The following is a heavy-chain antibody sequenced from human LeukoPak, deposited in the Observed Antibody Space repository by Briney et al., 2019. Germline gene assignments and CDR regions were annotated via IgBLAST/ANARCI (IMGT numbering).Heavy chain of an antibody. Sequence: GGSLRLSCSASGFTFSVHTMHWVRQAPGKGLEYLSGLSNRGDSTYYADSVKSRFTISRDNSKNMVYLQMSSLRADDTALYYCVKGARAGVFDCWGQGTLVTVTS. D-gene: IGHD6-25*01. J-gene: IGHJ4*02. CDR3: VKGARAGVFDC. V-gene: IGHV3-64D*06. CDR1: GFTFSVHT. CDR2: LSNRGDST.